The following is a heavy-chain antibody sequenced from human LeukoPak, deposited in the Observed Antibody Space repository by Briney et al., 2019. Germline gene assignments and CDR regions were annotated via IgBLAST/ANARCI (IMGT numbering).Heavy chain of an antibody. Sequence: ASVKVSCKASGYTFTGYYMHWVRQAPGQGLEWMGWINPNSGGTTYAQKFQGRVTMTRDPSISTAYMELSRLSSDDTAVYYCARDHFDFWSGYSATYFDYWGQGTLVTVSS. V-gene: IGHV1-2*02. D-gene: IGHD3-3*01. J-gene: IGHJ4*02. CDR2: INPNSGGT. CDR1: GYTFTGYY. CDR3: ARDHFDFWSGYSATYFDY.